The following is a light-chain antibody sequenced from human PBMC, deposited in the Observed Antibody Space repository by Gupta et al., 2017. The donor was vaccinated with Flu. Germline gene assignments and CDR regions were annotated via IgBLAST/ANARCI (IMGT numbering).Light chain of an antibody. J-gene: IGKJ3*01. V-gene: IGKV3-20*01. Sequence: EIVLTQSPGTLSLSPGERATLSCRASQSVTSSYLAWYQQKPGQAPRLLIYDASSRATGIPERFSGSGSGTDFTLTISRLEPEDFAVYYCQQYGSSFTFGPGTKVDIK. CDR3: QQYGSSFT. CDR1: QSVTSSY. CDR2: DAS.